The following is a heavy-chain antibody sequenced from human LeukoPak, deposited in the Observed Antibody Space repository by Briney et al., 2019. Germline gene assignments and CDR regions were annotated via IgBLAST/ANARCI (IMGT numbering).Heavy chain of an antibody. J-gene: IGHJ5*02. Sequence: PGGSLRLSCAASGFTFSSYSMNWVRQAPGKGLEWVSSISSSSSYIYYADSVKGRFTISGDNAKNSLYLQMNSLRAEDTAVYYCAPLPYSSGPNWFDPWGQGTLVTVSS. V-gene: IGHV3-21*01. D-gene: IGHD6-19*01. CDR1: GFTFSSYS. CDR3: APLPYSSGPNWFDP. CDR2: ISSSSSYI.